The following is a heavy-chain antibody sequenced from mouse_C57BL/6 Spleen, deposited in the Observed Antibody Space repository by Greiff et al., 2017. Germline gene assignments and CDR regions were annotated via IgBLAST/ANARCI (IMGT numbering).Heavy chain of an antibody. CDR2: IYPRNGNT. Sequence: QVQLQQSGAELARPGASVKLSCKASGYTFTSYGISWVKQRTGQGLEWIGEIYPRNGNTYYNEKFKGKATLTADKSSSTAYMELRSLTSEDSAVYFCARPFTTVVAEDYWGQGTTLTVSS. V-gene: IGHV1-81*01. J-gene: IGHJ2*01. CDR1: GYTFTSYG. CDR3: ARPFTTVVAEDY. D-gene: IGHD1-1*01.